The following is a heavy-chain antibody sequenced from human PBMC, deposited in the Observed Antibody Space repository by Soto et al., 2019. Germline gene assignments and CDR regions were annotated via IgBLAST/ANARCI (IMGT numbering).Heavy chain of an antibody. CDR3: ARHASSPSAAFDI. J-gene: IGHJ3*02. V-gene: IGHV3-21*01. CDR1: GFTFSSYS. Sequence: GSLRLSCAASGFTFSSYSMNWVRQAPGKGLEWVSSISSSSSYIYYADSVKCRFTISRDNAKNSLYLQMNSLRAEDTAVYYCARHASSPSAAFDISGQGTMVTVSS. CDR2: ISSSSSYI. D-gene: IGHD3-16*01.